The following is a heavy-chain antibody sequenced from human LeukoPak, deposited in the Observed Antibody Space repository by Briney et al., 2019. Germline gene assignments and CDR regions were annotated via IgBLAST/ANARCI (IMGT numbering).Heavy chain of an antibody. V-gene: IGHV4-39*01. J-gene: IGHJ2*01. CDR1: GGSISSSSYY. CDR2: IYYSGST. Sequence: SETLSLTCTVSGGSISSSSYYWGWIRQPPGKGLEWIGSIYYSGSTYYNPSLKSRVTISVDTSKNQFSLKLSSVTAADTAVYYCARRRWFGGIHYWYFDLWGRGTLVTVSS. D-gene: IGHD3-10*01. CDR3: ARRRWFGGIHYWYFDL.